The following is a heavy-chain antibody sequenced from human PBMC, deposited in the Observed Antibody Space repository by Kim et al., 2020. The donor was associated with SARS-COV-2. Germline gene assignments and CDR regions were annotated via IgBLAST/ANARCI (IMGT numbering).Heavy chain of an antibody. V-gene: IGHV4-31*02. J-gene: IGHJ4*02. CDR3: ARTRITMIVVVTHFDY. D-gene: IGHD3-22*01. Sequence: SLKSRVTMSGDTSKNQVSLELSSVTAADTAVYYCARTRITMIVVVTHFDYWGQGTLVTVSS.